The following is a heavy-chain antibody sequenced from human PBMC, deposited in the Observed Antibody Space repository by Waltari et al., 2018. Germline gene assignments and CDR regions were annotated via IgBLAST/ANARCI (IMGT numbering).Heavy chain of an antibody. CDR1: GGTFSSYA. CDR3: ARDGSFELAAAEGSGWFDP. CDR2: IIPIFGTA. D-gene: IGHD6-13*01. J-gene: IGHJ5*02. V-gene: IGHV1-69*05. Sequence: QVQLVQSGAEVKKPGSSVKVSCKASGGTFSSYAISWVRQAPGQGLEWMGGIIPIFGTANYAQKFQGRVTITTDESTSTAYMELSSLRSEDTAVYYCARDGSFELAAAEGSGWFDPWGQGTLVTVSS.